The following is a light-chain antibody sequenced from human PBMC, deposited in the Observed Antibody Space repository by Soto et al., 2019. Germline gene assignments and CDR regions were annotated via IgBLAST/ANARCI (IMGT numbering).Light chain of an antibody. Sequence: QLVLTQPASVSGSPGRSITISCTGTSTDIGTYNSVSWYQHHPGKAPKLLIFEVIDRPSGVSDRFSGSKSGNTASLTISSLQFEDEADYYCCSYTTTYTLVFGGGTKLTVL. CDR3: CSYTTTYTLV. CDR2: EVI. J-gene: IGLJ3*02. CDR1: STDIGTYNS. V-gene: IGLV2-14*01.